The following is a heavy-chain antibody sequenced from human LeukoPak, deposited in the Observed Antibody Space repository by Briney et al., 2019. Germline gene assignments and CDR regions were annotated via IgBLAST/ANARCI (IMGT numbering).Heavy chain of an antibody. CDR1: GDSVSSNSAA. Sequence: SQTLSLTCAISGDSVSSNSAAWNWIRQSPSRGLEWLGRTYYRSKWYNDYVVSVKSRLTINPDTSKNQISLQLNSVTPEDTAVYYCTREFNPSCYDRFDHWGQGTLVTVSS. CDR2: TYYRSKWYN. CDR3: TREFNPSCYDRFDH. J-gene: IGHJ4*02. V-gene: IGHV6-1*01. D-gene: IGHD2-2*01.